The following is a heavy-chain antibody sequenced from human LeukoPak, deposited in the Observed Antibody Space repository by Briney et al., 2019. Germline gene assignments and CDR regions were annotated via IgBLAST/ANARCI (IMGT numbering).Heavy chain of an antibody. CDR1: GYTFISYG. D-gene: IGHD2-2*01. Sequence: ASVKVSCKASGYTFISYGLSWERQAPGQGLEWMGWITAYNGNTNYAQKFQGRVTMTTDTTTSTAYMELRSLRSDDTAVYYCARGSTSAIDYWGQGTLVTVSS. V-gene: IGHV1-18*01. CDR2: ITAYNGNT. J-gene: IGHJ4*02. CDR3: ARGSTSAIDY.